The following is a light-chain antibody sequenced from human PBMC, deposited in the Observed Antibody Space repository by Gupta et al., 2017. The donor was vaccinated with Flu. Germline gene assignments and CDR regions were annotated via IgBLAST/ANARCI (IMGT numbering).Light chain of an antibody. CDR3: QQYGTSPVT. J-gene: IGKJ2*01. V-gene: IGKV3-20*01. CDR2: DSY. Sequence: GTLSLSPGERATLSCRASQSFTSRSLAWYQQRPGQAPRLLIYDSYYRATGIPDRFSGNGAGTDFTLTISRLEPEDFAVYYCQQYGTSPVTFGQGTKLEIK. CDR1: QSFTSRS.